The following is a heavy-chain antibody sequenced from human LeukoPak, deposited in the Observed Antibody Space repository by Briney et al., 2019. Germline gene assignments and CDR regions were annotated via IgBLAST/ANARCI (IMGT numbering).Heavy chain of an antibody. V-gene: IGHV4-59*06. D-gene: IGHD3-10*01. J-gene: IGHJ4*02. CDR3: ASGVASITMVRGVITFDY. Sequence: SETLSLTCTVSGGSISSYYWSWIRQPPGKGLEWIGYIYYSGSTYYNPSLKSRVTISVDTSKNQFSLKLSSVTAADTAVYYCASGVASITMVRGVITFDYWGQGTLVTVSS. CDR2: IYYSGST. CDR1: GGSISSYY.